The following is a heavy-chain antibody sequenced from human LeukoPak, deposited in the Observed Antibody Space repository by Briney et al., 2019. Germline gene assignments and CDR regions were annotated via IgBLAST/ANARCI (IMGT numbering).Heavy chain of an antibody. V-gene: IGHV3-48*01. CDR1: GFTFSSYR. CDR3: ARDRIRKNYDILTGPVDV. D-gene: IGHD3-9*01. Sequence: GGSLRLSCAASGFTFSSYRMNWVRQAPGKGLEWASYISSSSSTIYYADSVKGRFTISRDNAKNSLYLQMNSLRAEDTAVYYCARDRIRKNYDILTGPVDVWGKGTTVTVSS. CDR2: ISSSSSTI. J-gene: IGHJ6*04.